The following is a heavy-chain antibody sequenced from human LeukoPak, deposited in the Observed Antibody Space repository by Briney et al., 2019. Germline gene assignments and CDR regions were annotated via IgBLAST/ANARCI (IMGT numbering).Heavy chain of an antibody. Sequence: PSETLSLTCAVYGGSFSGYYWSWIRQPPGKGLEWIGNIYYSGSTYYNPSLKSRVTISVDTSKNQFSLKLSSVTAADTAVYYCARGGYCGGDCYFYYWGQGTLVTVSS. V-gene: IGHV4-34*01. D-gene: IGHD2-21*02. CDR3: ARGGYCGGDCYFYY. CDR1: GGSFSGYY. J-gene: IGHJ4*02. CDR2: IYYSGST.